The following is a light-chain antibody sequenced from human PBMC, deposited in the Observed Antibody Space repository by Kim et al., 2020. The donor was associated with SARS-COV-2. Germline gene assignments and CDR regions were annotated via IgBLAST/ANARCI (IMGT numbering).Light chain of an antibody. J-gene: IGLJ1*01. CDR1: SADIGNSNT. CDR3: CSTSNNLDDV. V-gene: IGLV2-14*03. CDR2: DVR. Sequence: QSALTQPVSMSGSPGQSITISCSGTSADIGNSNTVSWYQQHSGEAPRLIIYDVRDRPSGVSTRFSGSKSANMASLTISGLRSEDEADYYCCSTSNNLDDVLGSGTKVTVL.